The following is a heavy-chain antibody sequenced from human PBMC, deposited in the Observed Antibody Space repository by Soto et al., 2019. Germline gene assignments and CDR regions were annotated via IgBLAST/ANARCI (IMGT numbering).Heavy chain of an antibody. CDR1: GGSISSGGYY. Sequence: KPSETLSLTCTVSGGSISSGGYYWSWIRQHPGKGLEWIGYIYYSGSTYYNPSLKSRVTISVDTSKNQFSLKLSSVTAADTAVYYCARLSGVVGYNWFDPWGQGTLVTVSS. J-gene: IGHJ5*02. CDR3: ARLSGVVGYNWFDP. CDR2: IYYSGST. D-gene: IGHD3-10*01. V-gene: IGHV4-31*03.